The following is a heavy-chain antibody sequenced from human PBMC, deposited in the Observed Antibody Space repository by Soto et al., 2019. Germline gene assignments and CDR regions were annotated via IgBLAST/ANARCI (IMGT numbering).Heavy chain of an antibody. CDR3: ARGTVGTNPNWLGP. Sequence: EVQLVESGGGLVQPGGSLRLYCAASGFTVSSSYLYWVRQAPGKGLEWVSSIYKSGDTYYADSVKGSFTISRDNYKSTLFLQMNSLRAEDTAVYYCARGTVGTNPNWLGPWGQGTLVTVSS. CDR2: IYKSGDT. V-gene: IGHV3-66*01. J-gene: IGHJ5*02. CDR1: GFTVSSSY. D-gene: IGHD1-26*01.